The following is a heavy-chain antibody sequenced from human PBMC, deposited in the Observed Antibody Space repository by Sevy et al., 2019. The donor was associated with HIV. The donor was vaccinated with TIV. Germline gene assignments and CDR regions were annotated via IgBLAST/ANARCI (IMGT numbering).Heavy chain of an antibody. D-gene: IGHD5-18*01. J-gene: IGHJ4*02. CDR1: GFTFSSYW. CDR3: ARGELWLQGGYYFDY. V-gene: IGHV3-7*03. Sequence: GGSLRLSCAASGFTFSSYWMSWVRQAPGKGLEWVANIKQDGSEKSYVDSVKGRFTISRDNAKNSLYLQMNSLRAEDTAVYYCARGELWLQGGYYFDYWGQGTLVTVSS. CDR2: IKQDGSEK.